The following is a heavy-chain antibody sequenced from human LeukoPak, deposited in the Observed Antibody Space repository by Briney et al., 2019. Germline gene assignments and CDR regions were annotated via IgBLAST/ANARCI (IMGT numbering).Heavy chain of an antibody. CDR2: MNPNSGNT. CDR1: GYTLTELS. V-gene: IGHV1-8*01. J-gene: IGHJ6*03. D-gene: IGHD6-19*01. Sequence: ASVKVSCKVSGYTLTELSMHWVRQATGQGLEWMGWMNPNSGNTGYAQKFQGRVTMTRNTSISTAYMELSSLRSEDTAVYYCARGISSGTVSQWLVPGSYYYYYMDVWGKGTTVTISS. CDR3: ARGISSGTVSQWLVPGSYYYYYMDV.